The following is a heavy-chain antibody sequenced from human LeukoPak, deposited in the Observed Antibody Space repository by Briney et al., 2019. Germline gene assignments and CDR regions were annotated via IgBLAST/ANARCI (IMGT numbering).Heavy chain of an antibody. CDR2: IYYSGST. D-gene: IGHD3-10*01. V-gene: IGHV4-59*01. J-gene: IGHJ6*02. Sequence: SETLSFTCTVSGGSISSYYWSWIRQPPGKGLEWIGYIYYSGSTNYNPSLKSRVTISVDTSKNQFSLKLSSVTAADTAVYYCARFRSGSNYYYYGMDVWGQGTTVTVSS. CDR3: ARFRSGSNYYYYGMDV. CDR1: GGSISSYY.